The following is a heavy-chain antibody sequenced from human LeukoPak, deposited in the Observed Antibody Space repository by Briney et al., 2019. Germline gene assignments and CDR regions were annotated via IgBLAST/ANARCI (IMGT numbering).Heavy chain of an antibody. CDR3: ARAAGGGVFGY. Sequence: SETLSLTCTVSGDSISSYYWGRIRQPPGKGLEWIGSIYYSGSTYYNPSLKSRVTISVDTSKNQFSLKLSSVTAADTAVYYCARAAGGGVFGYWGQGTMVTVSS. CDR2: IYYSGST. V-gene: IGHV4-39*07. D-gene: IGHD3-16*01. J-gene: IGHJ4*02. CDR1: GDSISSYY.